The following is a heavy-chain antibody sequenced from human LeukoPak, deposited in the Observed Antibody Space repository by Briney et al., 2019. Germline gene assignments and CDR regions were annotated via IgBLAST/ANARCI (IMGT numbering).Heavy chain of an antibody. D-gene: IGHD3-10*01. V-gene: IGHV1-2*02. J-gene: IGHJ6*03. Sequence: GASVKVSCKASGYTFTGYYMHWVRQAPGQGLEWMGWINPNSGGTNYAQKFQGRVTMTRDTSISTAYMELSRLRSDDTAVYYCARAQTMVRGVNSYYYYYMDVWGKGTTVTVSS. CDR3: ARAQTMVRGVNSYYYYYMDV. CDR1: GYTFTGYY. CDR2: INPNSGGT.